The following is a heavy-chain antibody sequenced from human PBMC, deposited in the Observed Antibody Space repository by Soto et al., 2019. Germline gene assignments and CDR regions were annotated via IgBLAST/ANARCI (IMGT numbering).Heavy chain of an antibody. CDR3: ARDPRLSSEAAGHYWYFDL. D-gene: IGHD6-13*01. CDR2: ISAYNGNT. V-gene: IGHV1-18*01. J-gene: IGHJ2*01. CDR1: GYTFTSYG. Sequence: QVQLVQSGAEVKKPGASVKVSYKASGYTFTSYGISWVRQAPGQGLEWMGWISAYNGNTNYAQKLQGRATMTTDTATSRAYMELRSLRSDDTAVYYCARDPRLSSEAAGHYWYFDLWGRGTLVTVSS.